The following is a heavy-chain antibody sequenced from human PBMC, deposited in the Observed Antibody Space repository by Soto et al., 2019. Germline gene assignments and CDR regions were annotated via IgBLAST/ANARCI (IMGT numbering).Heavy chain of an antibody. CDR2: ISGSGGST. D-gene: IGHD3-22*01. CDR3: AKVTSPMIVVDYETFDY. Sequence: GGSLRLSCAASGFTFSSYAMSWVRQAPGKGLEWVSAISGSGGSTYYTDSVKGRFTISRDNSKNTLYLQMNSLRAEDTAVYYCAKVTSPMIVVDYETFDYWGQGTLVTVSS. V-gene: IGHV3-23*01. J-gene: IGHJ4*02. CDR1: GFTFSSYA.